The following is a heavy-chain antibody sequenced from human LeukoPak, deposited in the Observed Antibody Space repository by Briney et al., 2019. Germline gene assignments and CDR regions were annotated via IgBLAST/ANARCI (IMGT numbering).Heavy chain of an antibody. J-gene: IGHJ4*02. CDR1: LGTLSSYT. V-gene: IGHV1-69*02. Sequence: SVTVSSKASLGTLSSYTISWVRQAAGQGLEWMGRSVPILGIENYAQKCQGRVTIPAGKSPSTAYMELRSLRSENTAVYYWARHTRSGGWVFDYWGQGTLVTVSS. CDR3: ARHTRSGGWVFDY. CDR2: SVPILGIE. D-gene: IGHD6-19*01.